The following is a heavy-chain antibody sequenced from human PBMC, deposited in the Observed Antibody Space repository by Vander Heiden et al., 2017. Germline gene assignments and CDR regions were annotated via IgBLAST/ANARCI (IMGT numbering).Heavy chain of an antibody. CDR3: ARDQRFWEWKYYGMDV. CDR1: GFTVSSNY. D-gene: IGHD3-3*01. J-gene: IGHJ6*02. Sequence: EVQLVESGGGLIQPGGSLRLSCAASGFTVSSNYMSWVRQAPGKGLEWVSVIYSGGSTYYADSVKGRFTISRDNSKNTRDLKMNSMRAEETAVYYCARDQRFWEWKYYGMDVWGQGTTVTVSS. V-gene: IGHV3-53*01. CDR2: IYSGGST.